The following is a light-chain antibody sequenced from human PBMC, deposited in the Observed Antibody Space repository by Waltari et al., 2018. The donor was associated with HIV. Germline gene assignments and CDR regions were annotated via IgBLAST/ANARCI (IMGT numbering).Light chain of an antibody. CDR3: QSYDSSLSNWV. V-gene: IGLV1-40*01. Sequence: QSVLTQPPSVSGAPGQRVTISRTGSSSNIGAGYAVPRYQQLPGTAPKLLIYGNSNRPSGVPDRFSGSKSGTSASLAITGLQPDDETDYYCQSYDSSLSNWVFGGGTKLTVL. CDR2: GNS. J-gene: IGLJ3*02. CDR1: SSNIGAGYA.